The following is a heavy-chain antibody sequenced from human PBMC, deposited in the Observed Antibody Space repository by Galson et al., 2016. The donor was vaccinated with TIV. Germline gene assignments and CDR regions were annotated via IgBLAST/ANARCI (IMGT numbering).Heavy chain of an antibody. CDR2: IDWDDDK. CDR1: GFSLNTSGMC. Sequence: PALVKPTQTLTLTCSFSGFSLNTSGMCVSWIRQPPGKALEWLARIDWDDDKYYSTSLKARLTISKDPSKNQVVLTMTNLDPVDTATYFCARYRSRGACDDYWGQGTLVPVSS. V-gene: IGHV2-70*11. CDR3: ARYRSRGACDDY. J-gene: IGHJ4*02. D-gene: IGHD2-21*02.